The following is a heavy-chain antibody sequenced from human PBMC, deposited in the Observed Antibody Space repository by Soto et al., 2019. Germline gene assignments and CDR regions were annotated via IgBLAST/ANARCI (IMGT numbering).Heavy chain of an antibody. J-gene: IGHJ6*02. CDR3: ARQDYSGHDPEAAMDV. Sequence: PGESLKISCKASGYIFTTYWIEWVRQMPGKGLEWMGIIYPGNSDTRYSPSFQGQVTISADKSISTAYLQWSSLRASDTAIYYCARQDYSGHDPEAAMDVWGQGTTVTVSS. V-gene: IGHV5-51*01. D-gene: IGHD5-12*01. CDR1: GYIFTTYW. CDR2: IYPGNSDT.